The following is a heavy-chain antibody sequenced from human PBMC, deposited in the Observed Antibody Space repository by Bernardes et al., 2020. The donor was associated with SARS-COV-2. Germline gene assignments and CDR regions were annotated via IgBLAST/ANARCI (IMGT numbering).Heavy chain of an antibody. D-gene: IGHD4-17*01. CDR2: ISDTGMHK. CDR3: ATEDGEWLES. V-gene: IGHV3-33*01. Sequence: GGSLRLSCAASGYTFSRNGLHWVRQAPGRGLEWVAAISDTGMHKHYGDFVKGRFTISRDNSKLYLQMNSLRVEDTALYRCATEDGEWLESWGQGTLVTVSS. J-gene: IGHJ5*01. CDR1: GYTFSRNG.